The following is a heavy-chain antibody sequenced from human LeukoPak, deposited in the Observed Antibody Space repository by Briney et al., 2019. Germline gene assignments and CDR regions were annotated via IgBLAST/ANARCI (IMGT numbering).Heavy chain of an antibody. CDR2: ISSTGGST. CDR3: ARDRALVDRYNSIAWDWYFDL. Sequence: GGSLRLSCAASGFTFDNYALHWVRQAPGKGLEYVSGISSTGGSTTSANTVKDRFTISRDNSKNTLYLQMNSLRAEDTAVYYCARDRALVDRYNSIAWDWYFDLWGRGTLVTVSS. CDR1: GFTFDNYA. D-gene: IGHD6-6*01. J-gene: IGHJ2*01. V-gene: IGHV3-64*01.